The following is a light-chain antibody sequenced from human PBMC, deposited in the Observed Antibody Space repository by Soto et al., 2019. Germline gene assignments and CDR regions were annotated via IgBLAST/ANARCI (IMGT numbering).Light chain of an antibody. CDR3: SSYTSSSTF. CDR1: SGDVGAYNY. Sequence: QSALTQPASVSGSPGQSITISCTGISGDVGAYNYVSWYQHHPGKAPKLMIYEVSNRPSGVSNRLSGSKSGNTASLTISGLQAEDEADYYCSSYTSSSTFFGTGTKLTVL. CDR2: EVS. J-gene: IGLJ1*01. V-gene: IGLV2-14*01.